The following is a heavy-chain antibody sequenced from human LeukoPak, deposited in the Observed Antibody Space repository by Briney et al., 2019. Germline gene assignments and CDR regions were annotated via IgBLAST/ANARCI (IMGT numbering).Heavy chain of an antibody. D-gene: IGHD3-22*01. CDR3: ARDTRSYDSSGYYFFDF. J-gene: IGHJ4*02. Sequence: SETLSLTCTVSGASIRSYYWNWLRQPPGKGLEWIGYNNYSGSTNFTPSLKSRATISMDTSKHHFSLKLSSVTAADTAVYYCARDTRSYDSSGYYFFDFWGQGTLVTVSS. CDR1: GASIRSYY. CDR2: NNYSGST. V-gene: IGHV4-59*01.